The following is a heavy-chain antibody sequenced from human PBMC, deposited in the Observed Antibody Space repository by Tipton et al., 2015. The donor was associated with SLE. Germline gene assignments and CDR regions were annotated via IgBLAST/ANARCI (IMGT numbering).Heavy chain of an antibody. D-gene: IGHD7-27*01. J-gene: IGHJ3*02. CDR1: GGPISSDSYY. V-gene: IGHV4-61*02. CDR3: ATYTGLGIKKYSFDI. CDR2: IFTNGFT. Sequence: LRLSCTVSGGPISSDSYYWSWIRQPAGKGLEWIGRIFTNGFTHYNPSLKSRVSISVDTSKNQFSLKLTSVTAADTAVYYCATYTGLGIKKYSFDIWGQGTMVTVSS.